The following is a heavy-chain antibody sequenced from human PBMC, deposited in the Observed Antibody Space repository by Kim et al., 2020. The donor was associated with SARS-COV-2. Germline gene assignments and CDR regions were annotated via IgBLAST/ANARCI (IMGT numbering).Heavy chain of an antibody. CDR3: ARDEVGVSHDLDS. D-gene: IGHD1-26*01. CDR2: INFDGTIT. CDR1: GFTLTRSW. V-gene: IGHV3-74*01. J-gene: IGHJ4*02. Sequence: GVSLRLSCAASGFTLTRSWMHWVRQTPGKGLVWVSRINFDGTITTYADSVKGRFTISKDDAKNTLYLQMHSLRVEDTAVYYCARDEVGVSHDLDSWGQGTLVTVSS.